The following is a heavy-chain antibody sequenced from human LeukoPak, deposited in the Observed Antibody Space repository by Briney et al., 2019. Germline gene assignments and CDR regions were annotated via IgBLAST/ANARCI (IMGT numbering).Heavy chain of an antibody. Sequence: GGSLRLSCSASGFTFSSYAMEWVRQGPGKGLEYVSGISSNGGSTYYADSVKGRFTISRDNSKNTLYLQMSSLRAEHTAVYYCVKDPMTTMTSHFDYWVQGTLVTVSS. CDR3: VKDPMTTMTSHFDY. V-gene: IGHV3-64D*06. CDR1: GFTFSSYA. CDR2: ISSNGGST. D-gene: IGHD4-17*01. J-gene: IGHJ4*02.